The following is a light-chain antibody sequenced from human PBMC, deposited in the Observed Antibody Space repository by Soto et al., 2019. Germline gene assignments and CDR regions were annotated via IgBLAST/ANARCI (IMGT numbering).Light chain of an antibody. V-gene: IGKV3-20*01. Sequence: IVLTQSPGTLSLSPGERATLSCRASQRIRSHYLAWYQQKPGQAPRLLISGAHNRAPGIPDRFSGSESGTDFTLRISRLEPEDFAVYYCQQYGSSVTFGQGTKVEIK. J-gene: IGKJ1*01. CDR2: GAH. CDR3: QQYGSSVT. CDR1: QRIRSHY.